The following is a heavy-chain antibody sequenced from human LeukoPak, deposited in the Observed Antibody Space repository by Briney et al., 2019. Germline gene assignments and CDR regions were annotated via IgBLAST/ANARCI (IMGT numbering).Heavy chain of an antibody. V-gene: IGHV4-34*01. Sequence: SETLSLTCAVYGGSFSGYYWSWNRQPPGKGLEWIGEINHRGSTNYNPSLKSRVTISVDTSKNQFSLKLSSVTAADTAVYYCARGFSSSWYEWFDPGGQGTLVTVSS. D-gene: IGHD6-13*01. J-gene: IGHJ5*02. CDR3: ARGFSSSWYEWFDP. CDR1: GGSFSGYY. CDR2: INHRGST.